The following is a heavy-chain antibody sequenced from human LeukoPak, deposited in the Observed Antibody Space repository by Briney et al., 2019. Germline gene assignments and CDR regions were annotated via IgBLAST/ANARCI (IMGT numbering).Heavy chain of an antibody. CDR2: INPSSGGT. J-gene: IGHJ5*02. CDR1: GYTFTGYY. V-gene: IGHV1-2*02. Sequence: GASVKVSCKASGYTFTGYYMHWVRQAPGQGLEWMGWINPSSGGTNYAQKFQGRVTMTRDTSISTAYMEMTSLKSDDTAVYYCARSEYSSSAQTWGQGTLVTVSS. CDR3: ARSEYSSSAQT. D-gene: IGHD6-6*01.